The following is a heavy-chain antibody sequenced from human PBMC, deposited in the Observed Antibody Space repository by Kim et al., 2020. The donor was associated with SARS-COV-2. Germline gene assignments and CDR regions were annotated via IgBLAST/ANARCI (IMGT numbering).Heavy chain of an antibody. CDR3: ARGLSSGWYGLLYFDY. V-gene: IGHV4-34*01. CDR2: INHSGST. CDR1: GGSFSGYY. D-gene: IGHD6-19*01. Sequence: SETLSLTCAVYGGSFSGYYWSWIRQPPGKGLEWIGEINHSGSTNYNPSLKSRVTISVDTSKNQFSLKLSSVTAADTAVYYCARGLSSGWYGLLYFDYWGQGTLVTVSS. J-gene: IGHJ4*02.